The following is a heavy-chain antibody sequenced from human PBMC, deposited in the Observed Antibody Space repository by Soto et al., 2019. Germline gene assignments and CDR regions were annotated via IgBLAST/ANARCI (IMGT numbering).Heavy chain of an antibody. V-gene: IGHV4-30-4*01. CDR2: IHYSGSI. D-gene: IGHD2-21*02. CDR1: GGSISTDHYH. J-gene: IGHJ6*02. Sequence: QVQLQESGPGLVRPSQTLSLTCTVSGGSISTDHYHWTWIRQTPGKGLEWIGYIHYSGSIHFNPSLQSRVSMSVDTSKNLFSLKLSSVTAADTAVYFCAREDDGGDRDYYGLDVLVQGTTVTVSS. CDR3: AREDDGGDRDYYGLDV.